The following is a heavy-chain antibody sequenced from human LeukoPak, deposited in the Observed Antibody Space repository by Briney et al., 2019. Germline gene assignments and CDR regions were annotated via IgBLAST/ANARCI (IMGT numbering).Heavy chain of an antibody. Sequence: PGGSLRLSCAASGLTFSRSWMSWVRQTPGKWLEWVANTKQDGSEQYYVDSVKGRFTISRDNAKKSLYLQMNSLRAEDTAVYYCAREGSRSSYFDYWGQGSLVTVSS. CDR3: AREGSRSSYFDY. D-gene: IGHD1-26*01. CDR1: GLTFSRSW. V-gene: IGHV3-7*01. CDR2: TKQDGSEQ. J-gene: IGHJ4*02.